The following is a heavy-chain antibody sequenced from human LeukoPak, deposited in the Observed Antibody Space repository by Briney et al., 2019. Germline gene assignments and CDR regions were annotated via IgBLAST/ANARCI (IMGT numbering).Heavy chain of an antibody. Sequence: SQTLSLTCTVSGGSISSGGFYWSWIRQHPGKGLEWIGYIYYSGSTYYNPSLKSRVSISLDTSKNQFSLKLTSVIAADTAVYYCARDEIKGCTGGSCSGWFDPWGQGTLVTVSS. J-gene: IGHJ5*02. CDR2: IYYSGST. CDR1: GGSISSGGFY. D-gene: IGHD2-15*01. V-gene: IGHV4-31*03. CDR3: ARDEIKGCTGGSCSGWFDP.